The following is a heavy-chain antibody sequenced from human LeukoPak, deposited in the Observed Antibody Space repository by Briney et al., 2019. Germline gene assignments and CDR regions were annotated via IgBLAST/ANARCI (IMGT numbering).Heavy chain of an antibody. CDR3: ATGTSGSYYVGIVRPIDY. J-gene: IGHJ4*02. CDR2: FDPDDGET. D-gene: IGHD1-26*01. CDR1: GYTPSEVP. V-gene: IGHV1-24*01. Sequence: ASAKVSCKVSGYTPSEVPIHWVRQAPGKGLEWRVGFDPDDGETVYAKMFQGRVTMTEDTSSDTASMELSSLRSEDTAVYYCATGTSGSYYVGIVRPIDYWGQGTLVTVSS.